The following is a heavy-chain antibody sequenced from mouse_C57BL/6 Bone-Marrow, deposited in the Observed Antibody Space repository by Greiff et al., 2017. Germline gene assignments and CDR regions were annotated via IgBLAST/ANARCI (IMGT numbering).Heavy chain of an antibody. CDR3: ARHGYDYAWFAY. J-gene: IGHJ3*01. CDR2: ISSGGSYT. CDR1: GFTFSSYG. V-gene: IGHV5-6*01. D-gene: IGHD2-4*01. Sequence: EVQLVESGGDLVKPGGSLKLSCAASGFTFSSYGMSWVRQTPDKRLEWVATISSGGSYTYYPDSVKGRCTISSDNAKNTLYLQMSSLKSEDTAMYYCARHGYDYAWFAYWGQGTLVTVSA.